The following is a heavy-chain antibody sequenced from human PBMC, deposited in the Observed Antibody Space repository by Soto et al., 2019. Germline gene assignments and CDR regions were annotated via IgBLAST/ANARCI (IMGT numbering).Heavy chain of an antibody. D-gene: IGHD6-13*01. J-gene: IGHJ3*02. CDR2: ISRNSSSI. CDR3: VRGAAAAFEI. V-gene: IGHV3-9*01. CDR1: GFTFDDYA. Sequence: GGSLRLSCAASGFTFDDYAMHWVRQAPGKGLEWVADISRNSSSIGYGDSVKGRFTISKDNAKNSLCLQMNSLRAEDTAVYYCVRGAAAAFEIWGQGTMVTVSS.